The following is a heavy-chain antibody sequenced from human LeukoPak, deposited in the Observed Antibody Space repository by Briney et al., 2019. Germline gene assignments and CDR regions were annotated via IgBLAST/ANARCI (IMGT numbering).Heavy chain of an antibody. D-gene: IGHD6-13*01. CDR2: ISAGGGTT. CDR3: AKGSISWPHIFTEV. Sequence: GGSLRLSCTASDQTLCICDTLWLRQAPGKGLEWVSGISAGGGTTYYADSVKGRFTISRDNSKKAVYLQMNSLRAEDTAVLYIAKGSISWPHIFTEVWGKGTTVTVSS. V-gene: IGHV3-23*01. CDR1: DQTLCICD. J-gene: IGHJ6*04.